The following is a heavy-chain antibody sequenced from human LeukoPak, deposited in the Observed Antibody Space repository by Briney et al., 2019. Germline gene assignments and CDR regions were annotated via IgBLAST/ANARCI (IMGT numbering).Heavy chain of an antibody. J-gene: IGHJ4*02. CDR1: EFSVGSNY. V-gene: IGHV3-23*01. CDR3: AKGLFWFGEFSAPDY. Sequence: PGGSLRLSCAASEFSVGSNYMTWVRQAPGKGLEWVSTITGSGGSTYYADSVKGRFTISRDTSKNTLYLQMNSLRAEDTAVYYCAKGLFWFGEFSAPDYWGQGTLVTVSS. CDR2: ITGSGGST. D-gene: IGHD3-10*01.